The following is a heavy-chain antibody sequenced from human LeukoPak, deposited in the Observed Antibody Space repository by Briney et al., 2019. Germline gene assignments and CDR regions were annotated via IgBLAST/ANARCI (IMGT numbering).Heavy chain of an antibody. D-gene: IGHD6-13*01. CDR2: INPSGGST. Sequence: ASVKVSCKASGYTFTSYYMHRVRQAPGQGLEWMGIINPSGGSTSYTQKFQGRVTMTRDTSTSTVYMELSSLRSEDTAVYYCARDGDYSSSWHYYYYYMVVWGKGTTVTVSS. V-gene: IGHV1-46*03. CDR1: GYTFTSYY. CDR3: ARDGDYSSSWHYYYYYMVV. J-gene: IGHJ6*03.